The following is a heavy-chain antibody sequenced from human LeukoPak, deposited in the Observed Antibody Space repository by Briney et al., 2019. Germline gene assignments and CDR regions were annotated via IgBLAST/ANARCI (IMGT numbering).Heavy chain of an antibody. CDR1: GYTFTGYY. Sequence: ASVNVSCKASGYTFTGYYMHWVRQAPGQGLEWMGWINPNSGGTNYAQKFQGRVTMTRDTSISTAYMELSRLRSDDTAVYYCARASHYYDSSGYYVFDYWGQGTLVTVSS. CDR2: INPNSGGT. D-gene: IGHD3-22*01. V-gene: IGHV1-2*02. CDR3: ARASHYYDSSGYYVFDY. J-gene: IGHJ4*02.